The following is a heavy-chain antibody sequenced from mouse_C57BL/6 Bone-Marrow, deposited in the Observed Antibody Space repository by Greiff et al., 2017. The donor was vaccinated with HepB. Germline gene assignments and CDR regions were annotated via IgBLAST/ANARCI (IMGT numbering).Heavy chain of an antibody. D-gene: IGHD2-9*01. V-gene: IGHV3-6*01. CDR2: ISYDGSN. Sequence: DVQLQESGPGLGKPSQSLSLTCSVTGYSSTSGYYWNWIRQFPGNKLEWMGYISYDGSNNYNPSLKNRISITRDTSKNQFFLKLNSVTTEDTATYYCARDPTYYGSLTDYWGQGTPFTVSS. J-gene: IGHJ4*01. CDR3: ARDPTYYGSLTDY. CDR1: GYSSTSGYY.